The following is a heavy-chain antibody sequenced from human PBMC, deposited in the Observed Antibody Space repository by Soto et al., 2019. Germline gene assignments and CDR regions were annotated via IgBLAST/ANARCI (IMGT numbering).Heavy chain of an antibody. J-gene: IGHJ5*02. D-gene: IGHD1-7*01. Sequence: QVQLVESGGGLVKPGGSLRLSCAASGFTFSDYYMSWIRQAPGKGLEWVSYISSSSSYTNYADSVKGRFTISRDNAKNSLYLQMNSLRAEDTAVYYCARVKIQELQRDNWFDPWGQGTLVTVSS. CDR1: GFTFSDYY. CDR2: ISSSSSYT. CDR3: ARVKIQELQRDNWFDP. V-gene: IGHV3-11*06.